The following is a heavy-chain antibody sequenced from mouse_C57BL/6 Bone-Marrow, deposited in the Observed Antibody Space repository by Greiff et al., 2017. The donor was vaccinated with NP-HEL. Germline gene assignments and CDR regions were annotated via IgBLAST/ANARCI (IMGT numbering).Heavy chain of an antibody. D-gene: IGHD2-3*01. CDR2: ISSGGSYT. Sequence: EVKLMESGGDLVKPGGSLKLSCAASGFTFSSYGMSWVRQTPDKRLEWVATISSGGSYTYYPDSVKGRFTISRDNAKNTLYLQMSSLKSEDTAMYYCARWLLPLMDYWGQGTSVTVSS. J-gene: IGHJ4*01. V-gene: IGHV5-6*01. CDR1: GFTFSSYG. CDR3: ARWLLPLMDY.